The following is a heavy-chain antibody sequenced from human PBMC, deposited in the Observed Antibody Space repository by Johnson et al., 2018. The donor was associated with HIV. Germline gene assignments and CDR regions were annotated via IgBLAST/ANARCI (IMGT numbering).Heavy chain of an antibody. Sequence: VQLVESGGGLVQPGGSLRLSCAASGFTFSSYWMSWVRQAPGKGLEWVANIKQDGSEKYYVDSVKGRFTISRDNAKNSLYLQMNSLRAEDTAVYYCASLVGSSSGEACDIWGQGTMVTVSS. CDR3: ASLVGSSSGEACDI. V-gene: IGHV3-7*01. D-gene: IGHD6-6*01. CDR2: IKQDGSEK. J-gene: IGHJ3*02. CDR1: GFTFSSYW.